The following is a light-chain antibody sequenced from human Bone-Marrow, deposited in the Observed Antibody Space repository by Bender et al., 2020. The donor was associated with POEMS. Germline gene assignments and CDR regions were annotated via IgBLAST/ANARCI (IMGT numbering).Light chain of an antibody. V-gene: IGLV2-14*03. CDR1: STDVGGFDY. CDR2: DVT. J-gene: IGLJ2*01. CDR3: CSYGGSSNVV. Sequence: QSALTQPASVSGSPGQSITISCTGSSTDVGGFDYVSWYQQHPGKAPKLIIYDVTNRPSGVSIRFSGSRSDNTASLTISGLQAEDEADYYCCSYGGSSNVVFGGGTKLTVL.